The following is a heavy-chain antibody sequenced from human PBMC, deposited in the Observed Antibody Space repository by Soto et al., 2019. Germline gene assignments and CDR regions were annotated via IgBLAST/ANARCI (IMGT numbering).Heavy chain of an antibody. CDR2: IYQSGST. CDR1: GGSISSGGYS. CDR3: AAGGVLPRYY. V-gene: IGHV4-30-2*01. Sequence: QLQLQESGSGLVKPSQTLSLTCAVSGGSISSGGYSWSWIRQPPGKGLEWIGYIYQSGSTYYNPSLKRRVTISVDRFKNQFSLKLSSVTAAATAVYYCAAGGVLPRYYWGQGTLVTVS. J-gene: IGHJ4*02. D-gene: IGHD2-15*01.